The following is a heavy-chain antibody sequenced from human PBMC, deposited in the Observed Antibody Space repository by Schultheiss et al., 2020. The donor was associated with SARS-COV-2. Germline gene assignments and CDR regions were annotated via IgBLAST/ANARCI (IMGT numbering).Heavy chain of an antibody. CDR1: GGSFSAYY. V-gene: IGHV4-34*01. CDR2: INHSGST. J-gene: IGHJ6*02. D-gene: IGHD3-10*01. CDR3: AGDVLLWFGELRKNHYGMDV. Sequence: SETLSLTCAVYGGSFSAYYWSWIRQPPGKGLEWIGEINHSGSTNYNPSLKNRVTISVDTSKNLFSLKLSSVTAADTAVYYCAGDVLLWFGELRKNHYGMDVWGQGTTVTVSS.